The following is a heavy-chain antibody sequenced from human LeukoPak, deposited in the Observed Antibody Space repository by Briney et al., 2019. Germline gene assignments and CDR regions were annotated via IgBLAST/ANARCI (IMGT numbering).Heavy chain of an antibody. J-gene: IGHJ4*02. CDR3: ARDLAYSRLDY. V-gene: IGHV3-7*01. Sequence: RGSLRLSCAVSGLTFSSSGMDWVRQAPGKGLEWVASINPEGSEKYSADSVKGRFTISRDNAKNSLYLQMDSLRVEDTAFYYCARDLAYSRLDYWGQGMLVTVSS. CDR2: INPEGSEK. CDR1: GLTFSSSG. D-gene: IGHD5-18*01.